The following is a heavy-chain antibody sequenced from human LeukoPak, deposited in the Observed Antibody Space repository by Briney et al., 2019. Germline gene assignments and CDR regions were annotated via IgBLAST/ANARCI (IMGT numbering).Heavy chain of an antibody. CDR3: ARGGGYCSGGGCYHFDY. CDR2: IYYSGST. Sequence: SETLSLTCAVSGGSISSFYWSWIRQPPGKGLEWIGYIYYSGSTNYNPSLKSRVTISVDTSKNQFSLRLSSVTAADTAVYYCARGGGYCSGGGCYHFDYWGQGTLVTVSS. V-gene: IGHV4-59*01. D-gene: IGHD2-15*01. J-gene: IGHJ4*02. CDR1: GGSISSFY.